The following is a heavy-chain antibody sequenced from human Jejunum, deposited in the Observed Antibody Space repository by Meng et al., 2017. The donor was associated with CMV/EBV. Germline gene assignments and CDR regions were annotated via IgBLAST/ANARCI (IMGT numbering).Heavy chain of an antibody. D-gene: IGHD1-26*01. V-gene: IGHV4-34*01. CDR2: ITHSGST. CDR3: APGFRSWSGSYSS. Sequence: QVHHQQWGAGLLKPSETLSLTCGVYGAPFSGYWSWVRQPPGKGLEWIGEITHSGSTNYNVSLKSRVTISIDTSKNQFSLKLSSVTATDTAVYYCAPGFRSWSGSYSSWGQGTLVTVSS. CDR1: GAPFSGY. J-gene: IGHJ4*02.